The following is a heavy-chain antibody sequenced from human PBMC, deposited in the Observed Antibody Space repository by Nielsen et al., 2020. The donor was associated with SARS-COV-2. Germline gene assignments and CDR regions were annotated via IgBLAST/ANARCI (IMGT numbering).Heavy chain of an antibody. CDR3: ARRSSGGARYQF. CDR1: GGSIRTSTLCY. J-gene: IGHJ4*02. Sequence: SETLSLTCTVSGGSIRTSTLCYWGWIRQPPGKGLEWIGSVYFSGTTYYNPSLASRVNITVDTSKNQFYLNLKSVSAADTAVYYCARRSSGGARYQFWGQGSLVTVSS. CDR2: VYFSGTT. V-gene: IGHV4-39*01. D-gene: IGHD2-15*01.